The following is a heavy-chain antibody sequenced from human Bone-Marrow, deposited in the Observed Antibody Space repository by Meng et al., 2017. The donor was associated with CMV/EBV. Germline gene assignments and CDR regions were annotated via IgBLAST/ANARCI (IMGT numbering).Heavy chain of an antibody. CDR2: ISGSGSTI. CDR3: TRAGYYDSSGTSVDY. Sequence: GGSLRLSRAASGLIFSHYYMTWIRQAPGKGLEWVAHISGSGSTIYYADSVKGRFTISRDNAKKSLFLQMNSLRAEDTAVYYCTRAGYYDSSGTSVDYWGQGTLVTVSS. J-gene: IGHJ4*02. D-gene: IGHD3-22*01. CDR1: GLIFSHYY. V-gene: IGHV3-11*01.